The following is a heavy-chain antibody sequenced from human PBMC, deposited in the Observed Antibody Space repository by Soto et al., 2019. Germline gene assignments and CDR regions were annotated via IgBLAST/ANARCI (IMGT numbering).Heavy chain of an antibody. V-gene: IGHV1-3*01. J-gene: IGHJ4*02. Sequence: ASVKVSCKASGYTFTRYAMHWVRQAPGQRLEWMGWINAGNGNTKYSQKFQGRVTITRDTSASTAYMELSSLRSEDTAVYYCARKTSVGYSPFDYWGQGTLVTVSS. D-gene: IGHD5-12*01. CDR3: ARKTSVGYSPFDY. CDR1: GYTFTRYA. CDR2: INAGNGNT.